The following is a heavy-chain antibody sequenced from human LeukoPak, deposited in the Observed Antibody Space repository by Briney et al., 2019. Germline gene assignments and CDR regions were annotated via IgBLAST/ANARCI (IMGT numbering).Heavy chain of an antibody. CDR3: AKVSPTGRAFDC. CDR1: GFTFRSYW. V-gene: IGHV3-74*01. D-gene: IGHD1-1*01. Sequence: QPGGSLRLSCAASGFTFRSYWMHWVRQAPGKGLVWVSHINSDGSNTDYADSVKGRFTISRDNAKNTLYLQMNSLRAEDTAVYYCAKVSPTGRAFDCWGQGTLVTVSS. J-gene: IGHJ4*02. CDR2: INSDGSNT.